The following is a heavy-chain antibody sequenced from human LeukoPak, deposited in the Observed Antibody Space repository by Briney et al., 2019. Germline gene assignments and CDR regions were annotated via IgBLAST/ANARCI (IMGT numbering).Heavy chain of an antibody. V-gene: IGHV1-69*01. CDR3: VIVVVVAATQWSAFDI. Sequence: SVKVSCKASGGTFSSYAISWVRQAPGQGLEWMGGIIPIFGTANYAQKFQGRVTITADESTSTAYMELSSLRSEDTAVYYCVIVVVVAATQWSAFDIWGRGTMVTVSS. J-gene: IGHJ3*02. CDR2: IIPIFGTA. D-gene: IGHD2-15*01. CDR1: GGTFSSYA.